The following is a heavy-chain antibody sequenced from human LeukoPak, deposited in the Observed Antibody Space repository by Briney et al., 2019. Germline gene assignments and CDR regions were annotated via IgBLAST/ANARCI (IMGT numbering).Heavy chain of an antibody. J-gene: IGHJ4*02. CDR3: AQQLGYCTRGSCYFTY. CDR2: INDSGDST. CDR1: GFTFTNYA. Sequence: GGSLRLSCAASGFTFTNYAMSWLRQAPGKGLEWVSAINDSGDSTFCADSVKGRFTISRDNSKNTLYLQMNSLRAEDTAVYYCAQQLGYCTRGSCYFTYWGQGILVTVSS. V-gene: IGHV3-23*01. D-gene: IGHD2-15*01.